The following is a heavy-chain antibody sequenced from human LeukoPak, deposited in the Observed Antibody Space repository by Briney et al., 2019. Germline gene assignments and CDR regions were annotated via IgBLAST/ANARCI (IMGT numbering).Heavy chain of an antibody. CDR3: ARGPSTIFYGH. J-gene: IGHJ3*01. D-gene: IGHD3-9*01. CDR2: IYCSGST. V-gene: IGHV4-39*07. CDR1: GGSISSSSYY. Sequence: SEALSLTCTVSGGSISSSSYYWGWIRQPPGKGLEWIGSIYCSGSTYYNPSLKSRVTISVDTSKNQFSLKLSSVTAADTAVYYCARGPSTIFYGHWGQGTMVTVSS.